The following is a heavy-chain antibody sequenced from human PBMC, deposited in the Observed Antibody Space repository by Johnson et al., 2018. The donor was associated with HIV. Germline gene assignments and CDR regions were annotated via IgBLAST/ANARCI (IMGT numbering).Heavy chain of an antibody. V-gene: IGHV3-30-3*01. Sequence: QVQLVESGGGVVQPGRSLRLSCAASGFTFRNYAMHWVRQAPGKGLEWVAFISSDGSNKYYADSVKGRFTISRDTSKNSLYLQMNSLRAEDTAVYYCARGGVNDAFDIWGQGTMVTVSS. D-gene: IGHD3-16*01. CDR1: GFTFRNYA. CDR2: ISSDGSNK. J-gene: IGHJ3*02. CDR3: ARGGVNDAFDI.